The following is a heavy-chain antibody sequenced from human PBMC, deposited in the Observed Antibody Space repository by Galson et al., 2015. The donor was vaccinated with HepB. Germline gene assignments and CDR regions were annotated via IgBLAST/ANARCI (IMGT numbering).Heavy chain of an antibody. CDR3: ARGRVTTRAFDI. CDR1: GGTFSSYA. V-gene: IGHV1-69*13. D-gene: IGHD4-11*01. J-gene: IGHJ3*02. Sequence: VKVSCKASGGTFSSYAISWVRQAPGQGLEWMGGIIPIFGTANYAQKFQGRVTITADESTSTAYMELSSLRSEDTAVYYCARGRVTTRAFDIWGQGTMVTVSS. CDR2: IIPIFGTA.